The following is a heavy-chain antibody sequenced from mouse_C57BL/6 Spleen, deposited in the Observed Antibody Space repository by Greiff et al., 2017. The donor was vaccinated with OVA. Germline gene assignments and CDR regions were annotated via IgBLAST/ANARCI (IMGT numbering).Heavy chain of an antibody. CDR2: ISDGGSYT. Sequence: EVKLVESGGGLVKPGGSLKLSCAASGFTFGSYAMSWVRQTPEKRLEWVATISDGGSYTYYPDNVKGRFTISRDNAKNNLYLQMSHLKSEDTAMYYCARGDYYGDYWGQGTTLTVSS. J-gene: IGHJ2*01. CDR3: ARGDYYGDY. CDR1: GFTFGSYA. V-gene: IGHV5-4*03. D-gene: IGHD1-2*01.